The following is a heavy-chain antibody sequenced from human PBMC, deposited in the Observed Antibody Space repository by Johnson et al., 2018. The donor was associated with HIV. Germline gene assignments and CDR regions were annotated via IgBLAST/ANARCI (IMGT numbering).Heavy chain of an antibody. V-gene: IGHV3-20*04. CDR3: ARGGGYSIAAPSDAFDI. CDR1: GFTFDNYG. CDR2: INWNGNTI. J-gene: IGHJ3*02. Sequence: VQLVESGGGVVRPGGSLRLSCATSGFTFDNYGMNWVRQAPGKGLEWVSGINWNGNTIGYADSVKGRFTISRDNSKNTLYLQMNSLRAEDTAVYYCARGGGYSIAAPSDAFDIWGQGTMVTVSS. D-gene: IGHD6-6*01.